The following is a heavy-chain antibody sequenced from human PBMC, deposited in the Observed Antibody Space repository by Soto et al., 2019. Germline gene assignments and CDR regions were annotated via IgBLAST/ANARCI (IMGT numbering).Heavy chain of an antibody. Sequence: GGSLRLSCAASGFTFSSYGMHWVRQAPGKGLEWVAVIWYDGSNKYYADSVKGRFTISRDNSKNTLYLQMNSLRAEDTAVYYCARDLGWELHWFDPWGQGTLVTVSS. V-gene: IGHV3-33*01. CDR1: GFTFSSYG. D-gene: IGHD1-26*01. J-gene: IGHJ5*02. CDR3: ARDLGWELHWFDP. CDR2: IWYDGSNK.